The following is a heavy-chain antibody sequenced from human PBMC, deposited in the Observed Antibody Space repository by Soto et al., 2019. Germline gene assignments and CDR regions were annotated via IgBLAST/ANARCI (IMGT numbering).Heavy chain of an antibody. D-gene: IGHD3-10*01. CDR3: ARHQGYGSGSYGFGY. J-gene: IGHJ4*02. CDR2: FIPIFGTP. CDR1: GGTFFSTYP. V-gene: IGHV1-69*12. Sequence: QVQLVQSGAEVKKPGSSVKVSCKASGGTFFSTYPISWVRQAPGQGLEWMGGFIPIFGTPDYAQKFQGRVTITADESTSTAYMELSSLRSEDTAFYYCARHQGYGSGSYGFGYWGQGTLVTVSS.